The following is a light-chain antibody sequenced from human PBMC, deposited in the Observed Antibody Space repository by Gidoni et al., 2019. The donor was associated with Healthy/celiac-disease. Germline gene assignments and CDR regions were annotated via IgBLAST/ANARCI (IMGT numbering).Light chain of an antibody. CDR1: QSVSSIY. CDR3: QQYGSSP. J-gene: IGKJ3*01. V-gene: IGKV3D-20*01. CDR2: DAS. Sequence: EIVLTQSPATLSLSPGERATLSCGASQSVSSIYLAWYQQKPGLAPRLLIYDASSRATGIPDRFSGSGSGTDFTLTIRRLEPEDFAVYYCQQYGSSPFGPGTKVDIK.